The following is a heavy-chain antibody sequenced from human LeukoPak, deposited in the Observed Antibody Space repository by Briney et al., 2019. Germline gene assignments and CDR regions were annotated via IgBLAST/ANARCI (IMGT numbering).Heavy chain of an antibody. CDR1: GFTFSSYG. Sequence: GGSLRLSCAASGFTFSSYGMHWVRQAPGKGLEWVAVISYDGSNKYYADSVKGRFTISRDNSKNTLYLQMNSLRAEDTAVYYCAKDRLVVVIRALRYYYHGMDVWGQGTTVTVSS. CDR2: ISYDGSNK. V-gene: IGHV3-30*18. CDR3: AKDRLVVVIRALRYYYHGMDV. J-gene: IGHJ6*02. D-gene: IGHD3-22*01.